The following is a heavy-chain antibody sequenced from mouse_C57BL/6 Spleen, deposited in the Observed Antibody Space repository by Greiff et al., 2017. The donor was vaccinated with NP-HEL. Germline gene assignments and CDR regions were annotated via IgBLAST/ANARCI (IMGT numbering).Heavy chain of an antibody. Sequence: DVKLVESGPGLAKPSQTLSLTCSVTGYSITSDYWNWIRKFPGNKLEYMGYISYSGSTYYNPSLKSRISITRDTSKNQYYPQLNSVTTEDTATYYCARWVVATDWYFDVWGTGTTVTVSS. CDR2: ISYSGST. D-gene: IGHD1-1*01. CDR3: ARWVVATDWYFDV. CDR1: GYSITSDY. V-gene: IGHV3-8*01. J-gene: IGHJ1*03.